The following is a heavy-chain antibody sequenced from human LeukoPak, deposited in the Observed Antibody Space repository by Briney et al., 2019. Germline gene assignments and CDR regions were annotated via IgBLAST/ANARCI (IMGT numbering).Heavy chain of an antibody. Sequence: PGGSLRLSCAASGFTFSGYAMNWVRQAPRKGLEWVSHIYISSSSNIISYADSVKGRFTISRDNAQNSLYLQMNGLRDEDTAVYYCVRDRAYSFDYWGQGILVTVSS. CDR3: VRDRAYSFDY. CDR1: GFTFSGYA. J-gene: IGHJ4*02. CDR2: ISSSSNII. D-gene: IGHD2-21*01. V-gene: IGHV3-48*02.